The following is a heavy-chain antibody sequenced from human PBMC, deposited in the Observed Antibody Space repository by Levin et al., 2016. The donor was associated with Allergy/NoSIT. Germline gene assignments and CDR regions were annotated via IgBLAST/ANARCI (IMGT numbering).Heavy chain of an antibody. Sequence: GESLKISCAASGFTFSSYVMRWVRQAPGKGLEWVSTISGRGDTTFYADSVKGRFTISRDNSKDTLYLQMNSLRAADTAVYYCAKAFQSAHYGVDVWGQGTTVTVSS. CDR3: AKAFQSAHYGVDV. CDR2: ISGRGDTT. D-gene: IGHD3-16*01. J-gene: IGHJ6*02. CDR1: GFTFSSYV. V-gene: IGHV3-23*01.